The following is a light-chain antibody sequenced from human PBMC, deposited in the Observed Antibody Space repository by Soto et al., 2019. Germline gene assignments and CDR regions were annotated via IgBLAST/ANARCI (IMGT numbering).Light chain of an antibody. Sequence: EIVLTQSPGTLSLSPGERATLSCRASQSVSSTYLAWYQQKPGQAPRLLIYGASSRATGIPDRFSGSGSGTDFTLIISRLEPEDFAVYYCQQYIRWPLTFGGGTKVEIK. J-gene: IGKJ4*01. CDR3: QQYIRWPLT. CDR1: QSVSSTY. CDR2: GAS. V-gene: IGKV3-20*01.